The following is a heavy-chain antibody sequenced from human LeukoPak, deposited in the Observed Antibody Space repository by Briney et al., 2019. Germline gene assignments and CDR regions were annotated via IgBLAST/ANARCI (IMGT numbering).Heavy chain of an antibody. CDR2: IKSRTDGGIT. D-gene: IGHD6-19*01. CDR3: STSVAGSGSP. J-gene: IGHJ5*02. CDR1: GFTFSSAW. Sequence: PGGSLRLSCAASGFTFSSAWMIWVRQAPGKGLEWVGRIKSRTDGGITDYAASVKGRFTISGDDSKNTLYLQMNSLQTEDTAVYYCSTSVAGSGSPWGQGTLVTVSS. V-gene: IGHV3-15*01.